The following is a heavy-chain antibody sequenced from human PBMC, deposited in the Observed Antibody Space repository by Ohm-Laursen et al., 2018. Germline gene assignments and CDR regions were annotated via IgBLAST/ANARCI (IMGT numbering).Heavy chain of an antibody. V-gene: IGHV3-53*01. CDR2: IYSGGST. D-gene: IGHD6-19*01. CDR3: ARDGNTHSSGWGSFDY. J-gene: IGHJ4*02. Sequence: SLRLSCAASGFTFSSYAMSWVRQAPGKGLEWVSVIYSGGSTYYADSVKGRLTISRDNSKNTLYLQMNSLRAEDAAVYYCARDGNTHSSGWGSFDYWGQGTLVTVSS. CDR1: GFTFSSYA.